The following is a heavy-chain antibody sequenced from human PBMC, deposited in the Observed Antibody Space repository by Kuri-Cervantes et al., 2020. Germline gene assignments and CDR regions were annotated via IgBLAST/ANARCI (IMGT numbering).Heavy chain of an antibody. V-gene: IGHV3-21*01. CDR1: GFTFSTYD. CDR3: ARVLVVVPAAYDY. D-gene: IGHD2-2*01. J-gene: IGHJ4*02. Sequence: GESLKISCVASGFTFSTYDMNWVRQAPGKGLEWVSSISSSSSYIYYADSVKGRFTISRDNAKNSLYLQMNSLRAEDTAVYYCARVLVVVPAAYDYWGQGTLVTVSS. CDR2: ISSSSSYI.